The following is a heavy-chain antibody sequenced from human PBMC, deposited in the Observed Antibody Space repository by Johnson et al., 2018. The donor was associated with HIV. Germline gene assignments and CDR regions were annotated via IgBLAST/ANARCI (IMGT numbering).Heavy chain of an antibody. CDR2: INSDGSTT. J-gene: IGHJ3*02. CDR3: ALSGGAAAYDAFDI. Sequence: VQLVESGGGLVQPGGSLRLSCAASGFTFSSYWMHWVRQAPGKGLVWVSRINSDGSTTSYADSVKGRFTISRDNAKNTLYLRMNRLRAEDTAVYYCALSGGAAAYDAFDIWGQGTRVTVSS. V-gene: IGHV3-74*01. CDR1: GFTFSSYW. D-gene: IGHD6-13*01.